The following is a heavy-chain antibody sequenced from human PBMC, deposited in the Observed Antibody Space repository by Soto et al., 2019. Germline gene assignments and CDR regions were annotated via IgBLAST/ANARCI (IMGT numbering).Heavy chain of an antibody. J-gene: IGHJ4*02. D-gene: IGHD6-19*01. Sequence: EVQLLESGGGLVQPGGSLRLSCAASGFTVSSYAMSWVRQAPGKGLEWVSAISGSGGSTYYADSVKGRFTISRDNSKNTLYLQINSLNAEDTAVYYCAKDLPISIAGAGTTPRYWGQGTLVTVSS. CDR1: GFTVSSYA. CDR3: AKDLPISIAGAGTTPRY. CDR2: ISGSGGST. V-gene: IGHV3-23*01.